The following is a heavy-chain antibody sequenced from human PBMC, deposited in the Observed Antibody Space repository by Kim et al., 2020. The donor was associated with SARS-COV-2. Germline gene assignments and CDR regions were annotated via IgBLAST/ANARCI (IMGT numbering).Heavy chain of an antibody. D-gene: IGHD3-10*01. J-gene: IGHJ4*02. V-gene: IGHV5-10-1*01. Sequence: TNYSPSFQGHVTLSVDKSISTAYLQWNSLKASDTAIYYCARRGSNYNFDYWGQGTPVTVSS. CDR3: ARRGSNYNFDY. CDR2: T.